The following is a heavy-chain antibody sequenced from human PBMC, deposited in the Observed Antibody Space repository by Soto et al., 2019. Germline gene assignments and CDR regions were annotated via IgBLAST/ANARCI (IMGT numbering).Heavy chain of an antibody. D-gene: IGHD3-9*01. CDR1: GYSFTSYR. Sequence: PGESLKISCKGSGYSFTSYRIGWVRQMPGKGLEWMGISYAGGSEARYSPSFQGQVTISADKSISTAYLQWSSLKASDTAMYYCARPTYYDILTGFDAFDIWGQGTMVTVSS. CDR2: SYAGGSEA. V-gene: IGHV5-51*01. CDR3: ARPTYYDILTGFDAFDI. J-gene: IGHJ3*02.